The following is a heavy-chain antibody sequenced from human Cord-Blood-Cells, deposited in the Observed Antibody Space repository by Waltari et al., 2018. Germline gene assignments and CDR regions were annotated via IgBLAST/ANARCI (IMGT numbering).Heavy chain of an antibody. Sequence: QVQLQQWGAGLLKPSETLSLTCAVYGGSFSGYYWSWIRQPPGKGLEWIGEINHSGSTNYNPSLKSLVTISVDTSKNQFSLKLSSVTAADTAVYYCARVNDFWSGYYYYYYYGMDVWGQGTTVTVSS. CDR1: GGSFSGYY. CDR2: INHSGST. D-gene: IGHD3-3*01. CDR3: ARVNDFWSGYYYYYYYGMDV. J-gene: IGHJ6*02. V-gene: IGHV4-34*01.